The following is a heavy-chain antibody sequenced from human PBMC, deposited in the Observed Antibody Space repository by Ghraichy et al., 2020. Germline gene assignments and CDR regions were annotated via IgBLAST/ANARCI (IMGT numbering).Heavy chain of an antibody. CDR3: AKDRLRIAVAGGYY. D-gene: IGHD6-19*01. Sequence: GGSLRLSCAASGFTFSSYAMSWVRQAPGKGLEWVSAISGSGGSTYYADSVKGRFTISRDNFKNTLYLQMTSLRAEDTAVYYCAKDRLRIAVAGGYYWGQGTLVTVSS. CDR1: GFTFSSYA. CDR2: ISGSGGST. V-gene: IGHV3-23*01. J-gene: IGHJ4*02.